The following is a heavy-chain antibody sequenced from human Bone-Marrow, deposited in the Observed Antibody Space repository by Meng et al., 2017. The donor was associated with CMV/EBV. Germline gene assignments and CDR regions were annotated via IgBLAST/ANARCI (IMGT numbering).Heavy chain of an antibody. J-gene: IGHJ4*02. Sequence: GESLKISCAASGFTFSSHWMTWVRQAPGKGLEWVANIKKDGSEKNYVDSVKGRFTISRDNAKNSLYLQMNSLRAEDTALYYCARGSKAFGVVIIGYFDYWGQGTLVTVSS. V-gene: IGHV3-7*03. CDR1: GFTFSSHW. D-gene: IGHD3-3*01. CDR2: IKKDGSEK. CDR3: ARGSKAFGVVIIGYFDY.